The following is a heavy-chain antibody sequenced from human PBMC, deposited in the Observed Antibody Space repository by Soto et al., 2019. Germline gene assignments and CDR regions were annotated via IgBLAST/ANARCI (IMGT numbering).Heavy chain of an antibody. D-gene: IGHD3-22*01. CDR3: ARDTYYYDSSGYERYNWFDP. V-gene: IGHV3-30-3*01. CDR2: ISYDGSNK. CDR1: GFTFSSYA. J-gene: IGHJ5*02. Sequence: GGSLRLSCAASGFTFSSYAMHWVRQAPGKGLEWVAVISYDGSNKYYADSVKGRFTISRDNSKNTLYLQMNSLRAEDTAVYYCARDTYYYDSSGYERYNWFDPWGQGTLVTVSS.